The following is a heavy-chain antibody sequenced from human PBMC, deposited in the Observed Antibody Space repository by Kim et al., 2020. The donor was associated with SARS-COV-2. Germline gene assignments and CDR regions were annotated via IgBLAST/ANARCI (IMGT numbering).Heavy chain of an antibody. D-gene: IGHD1-7*01. Sequence: ASGFIFGTYWSPWVRQRPGKRLEGVSRINNIGNIGSYADSVRGRFTISRDNAKNTVYLQMNSLRAEDTAVYYCVRVNQNYDFDFWGQGTLAT. CDR2: INNIGNIG. CDR1: GFIFGTYW. CDR3: VRVNQNYDFDF. J-gene: IGHJ4*02. V-gene: IGHV3-74*01.